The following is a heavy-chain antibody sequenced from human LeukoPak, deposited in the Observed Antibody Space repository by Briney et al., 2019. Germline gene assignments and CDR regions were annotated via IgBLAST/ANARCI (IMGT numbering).Heavy chain of an antibody. CDR3: ARGGESFWSGLAYDY. V-gene: IGHV4-30-2*01. J-gene: IGHJ4*02. D-gene: IGHD3-3*01. CDR2: IYHSGST. CDR1: GGSISSGGYS. Sequence: TLSLTCAVSGGSISSGGYSWSWIRQPPGKGLEWIGYIYHSGSTYYNPSLKSRVTISVDKSKNQFSLKLSSVTAADTAVYYCARGGESFWSGLAYDYWGQGTLVTVSS.